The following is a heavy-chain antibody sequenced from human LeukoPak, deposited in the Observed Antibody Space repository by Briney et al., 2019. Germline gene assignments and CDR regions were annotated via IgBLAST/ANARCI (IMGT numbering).Heavy chain of an antibody. V-gene: IGHV3-66*01. D-gene: IGHD4-17*01. CDR1: GFTVSSNY. J-gene: IGHJ6*02. Sequence: GGSLRLSCAASGFTVSSNYMSWVGQAPGKGLEWVSVLYSGGSTYYADSVKGRFTSSRDNSKNTLYLQMNSLRAEDTAVYYCARWGSGDYDYYYGMDVWGQGTTVTVSS. CDR3: ARWGSGDYDYYYGMDV. CDR2: LYSGGST.